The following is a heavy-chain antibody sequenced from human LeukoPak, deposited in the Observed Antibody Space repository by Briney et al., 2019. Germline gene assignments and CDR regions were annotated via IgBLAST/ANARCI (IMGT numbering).Heavy chain of an antibody. Sequence: SETLSLTCTVSAGSISSYYWSWIRQPPGKGLEWIGYIYTSGSTNYNPSLKSRVTISLDTSKNQFSLKLSSVTAADTAVYYCARTQRASMDVWGKGTTVTVSS. CDR2: IYTSGST. CDR3: ARTQRASMDV. V-gene: IGHV4-4*09. J-gene: IGHJ6*03. CDR1: AGSISSYY.